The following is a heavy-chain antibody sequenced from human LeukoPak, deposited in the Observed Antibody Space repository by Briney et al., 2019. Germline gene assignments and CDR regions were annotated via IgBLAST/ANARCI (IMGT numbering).Heavy chain of an antibody. J-gene: IGHJ3*02. CDR3: AKTLGYSSTTGCYGAFDI. Sequence: SVKVSCKASGGTFRSYAISWVRQAPGQGLEWMGGIIPMFGTPNYAQKFQGRVRITADESTSTAYMELSSLRSEDTAVYYCAKTLGYSSTTGCYGAFDIWGQGTMVTVSS. V-gene: IGHV1-69*13. CDR1: GGTFRSYA. D-gene: IGHD2-2*01. CDR2: IIPMFGTP.